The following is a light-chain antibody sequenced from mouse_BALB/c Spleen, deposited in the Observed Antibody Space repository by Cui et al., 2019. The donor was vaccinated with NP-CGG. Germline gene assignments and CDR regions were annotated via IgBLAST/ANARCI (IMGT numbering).Light chain of an antibody. CDR2: GTN. Sequence: HAVVTQESALTTSPGETVTLTCRSSTGAVTTSNYANWVQEKPDHLFTGLIGGTNNRAPGGPARFSGSLIGDKAALTITGAQNEDEAIYFCALWYSNHWVFGGGTKLTVL. J-gene: IGLJ1*01. V-gene: IGLV1*01. CDR1: TGAVTTSNY. CDR3: ALWYSNHWV.